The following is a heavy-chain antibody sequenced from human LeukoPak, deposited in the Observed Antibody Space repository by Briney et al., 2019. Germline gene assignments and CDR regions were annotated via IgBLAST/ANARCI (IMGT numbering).Heavy chain of an antibody. CDR3: ARGPHCNNGVCYYFDA. CDR2: IYYSGST. Sequence: SETLSLTCAVSGGSISSSNWWSWIRQPPGKGLEWIGYIYYSGSTNYNPSLKSRVTISVDTSKNQFSLKLSSVAAADTAVYYCARGPHCNNGVCYYFDAWGQGTLVTVSS. D-gene: IGHD2-8*01. V-gene: IGHV4-61*01. CDR1: GGSISSSNW. J-gene: IGHJ4*02.